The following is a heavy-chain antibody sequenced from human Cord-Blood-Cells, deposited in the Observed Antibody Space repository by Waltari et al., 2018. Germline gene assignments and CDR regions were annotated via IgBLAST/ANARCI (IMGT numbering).Heavy chain of an antibody. D-gene: IGHD3-3*01. Sequence: QVQLQQWGAGLLKPSETLSLTCAVYGGSFSGYYWSWIRKPPGKGLEWIGEINHSGSTNYNPSLKSRVTISVDTSKNQFSLKLSSVTAADTAVYYCARGATYYDFWSGYYYFDYWGQGTLVTVSS. J-gene: IGHJ4*02. CDR2: INHSGST. CDR1: GGSFSGYY. V-gene: IGHV4-34*01. CDR3: ARGATYYDFWSGYYYFDY.